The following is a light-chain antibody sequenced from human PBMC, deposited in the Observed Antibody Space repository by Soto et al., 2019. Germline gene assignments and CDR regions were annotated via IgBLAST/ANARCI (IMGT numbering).Light chain of an antibody. Sequence: QSALTQPPSASGSPGQSVTISCTGTSSDVGGFHYVSWYQQHPGKAPKLIIYGVTSRPSGVPDRFSGSKSGNTASLTVSGLQAEDEADYYCSSYSRSDTVVFGGGTKLTVL. V-gene: IGLV2-8*01. J-gene: IGLJ3*02. CDR2: GVT. CDR3: SSYSRSDTVV. CDR1: SSDVGGFHY.